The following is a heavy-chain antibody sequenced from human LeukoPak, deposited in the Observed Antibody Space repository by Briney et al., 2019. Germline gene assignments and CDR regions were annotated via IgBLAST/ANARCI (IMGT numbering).Heavy chain of an antibody. V-gene: IGHV3-43D*03. CDR3: AKDADYYDSSGYVDH. J-gene: IGHJ4*02. D-gene: IGHD3-22*01. Sequence: GGSLRLSCAASGFTFDDFAMHWVRQAPGKGLEWVSLINWDGGSTFYADSVKGRFTISRDNSKSSLYLQMNSLRHEDTALYYCAKDADYYDSSGYVDHWGQGTLVTVSS. CDR1: GFTFDDFA. CDR2: INWDGGST.